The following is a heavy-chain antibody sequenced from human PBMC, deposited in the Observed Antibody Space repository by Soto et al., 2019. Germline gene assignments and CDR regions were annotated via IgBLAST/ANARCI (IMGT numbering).Heavy chain of an antibody. J-gene: IGHJ3*02. CDR3: ARGPRVVMVPNDAFDI. Sequence: SETLSLTCAVYGGSFSCYYWSWIRQPPGKGLEWIGEINHSGSTNYNPSLKSRVTISVDTSKNQFPLKLSSVTAADTAVYYCARGPRVVMVPNDAFDIWGQGTMVTVSS. V-gene: IGHV4-34*01. D-gene: IGHD3-22*01. CDR2: INHSGST. CDR1: GGSFSCYY.